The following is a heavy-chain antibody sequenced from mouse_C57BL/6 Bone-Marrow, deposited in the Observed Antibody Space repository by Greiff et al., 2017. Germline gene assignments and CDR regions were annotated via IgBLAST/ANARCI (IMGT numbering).Heavy chain of an antibody. Sequence: LVESGAELMKPGASVKLSCKATGYTFTGYWIEWVKQRPGHGLEWIGEILPGSGSTNYNEKFKGKATFTADTSSNTAYMQLSSLTTEDSAIYYGARRGGAIYYGNYVDYWGQGTTLTVSS. CDR1: GYTFTGYW. V-gene: IGHV1-9*01. D-gene: IGHD2-1*01. CDR2: ILPGSGST. J-gene: IGHJ2*01. CDR3: ARRGGAIYYGNYVDY.